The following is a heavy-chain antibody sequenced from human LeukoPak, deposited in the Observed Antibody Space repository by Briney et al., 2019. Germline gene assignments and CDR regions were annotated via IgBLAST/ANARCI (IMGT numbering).Heavy chain of an antibody. CDR2: INHSGST. J-gene: IGHJ6*03. CDR3: ARLRLRYFDWLPFDYYMDV. Sequence: PSETLSLTCAVSGYSISNGYHWGWIRQPPEKGLEWIGSINHSGSTYYNPSLKSRVTISVDTSKNQFSLKLNSVTAADTAVYYCARLRLRYFDWLPFDYYMDVWGKGTTVTVSS. D-gene: IGHD3-9*01. V-gene: IGHV4-38-2*01. CDR1: GYSISNGYH.